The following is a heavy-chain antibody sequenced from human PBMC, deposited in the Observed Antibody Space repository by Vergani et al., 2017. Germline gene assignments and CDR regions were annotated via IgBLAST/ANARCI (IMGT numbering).Heavy chain of an antibody. CDR2: VNPNSGST. CDR1: GYNLTGNY. Sequence: QVHLVQSGAEMKKPGASVKVSCKTFGYNLTGNYIHWVRQAPGQGLEWIGWVNPNSGSTNHVQKFQGRITMTTDTSISTVYMELNNLSPDDTATFYCAFSSLTVDSWGQGTLVTVSS. CDR3: AFSSLTVDS. D-gene: IGHD7-27*01. J-gene: IGHJ4*02. V-gene: IGHV1-2*02.